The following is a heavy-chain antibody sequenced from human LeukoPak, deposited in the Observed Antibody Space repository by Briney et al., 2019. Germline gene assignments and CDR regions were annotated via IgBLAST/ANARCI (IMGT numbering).Heavy chain of an antibody. CDR2: IYHSGST. V-gene: IGHV4-30-2*01. CDR3: ARDFRGGTGGLDY. D-gene: IGHD3/OR15-3a*01. Sequence: SETLSLTCTVSGGSISSGGYYCSWIRQPPGKGLEWIGYIYHSGSTYYNPSLKSRVTISVDRSKNQFSLNLNSVTAADTAVYYCARDFRGGTGGLDYWGQGTLVTVSS. J-gene: IGHJ4*02. CDR1: GGSISSGGYY.